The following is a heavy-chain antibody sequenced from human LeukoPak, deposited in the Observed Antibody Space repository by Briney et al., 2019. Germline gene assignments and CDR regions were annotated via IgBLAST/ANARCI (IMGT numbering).Heavy chain of an antibody. D-gene: IGHD3-10*01. V-gene: IGHV4-59*12. CDR3: ARGLGGYYGSGSYYTPD. J-gene: IGHJ4*02. CDR1: GGSISSYY. Sequence: SETLSLTCTVSGGSISSYYWSWIRQPPGKGLEWIGYIYYSGSTNYNPSLKSRVTISVDTSKNQFSLKLSSVTAADTAVYYCARGLGGYYGSGSYYTPDWGQGTLVTVSS. CDR2: IYYSGST.